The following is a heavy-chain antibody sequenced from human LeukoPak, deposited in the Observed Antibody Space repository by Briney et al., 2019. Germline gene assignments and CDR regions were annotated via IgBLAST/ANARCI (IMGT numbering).Heavy chain of an antibody. Sequence: GGSLRLSCAASGFTFSDYYMSWIRQAPGKGLEWVSYISSSGSTIYYADSVKGRFTISGDNAKNSLYLQMNSLRAEDTAVYYCARAKWELLHDLDYWGQGTLVTVSS. CDR1: GFTFSDYY. V-gene: IGHV3-11*01. D-gene: IGHD1-26*01. CDR2: ISSSGSTI. CDR3: ARAKWELLHDLDY. J-gene: IGHJ4*02.